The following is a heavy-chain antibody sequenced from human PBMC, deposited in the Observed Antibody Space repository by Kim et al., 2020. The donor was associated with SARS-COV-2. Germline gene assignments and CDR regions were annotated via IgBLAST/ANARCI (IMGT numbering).Heavy chain of an antibody. CDR3: ARLGREFMPRERSGTFDY. Sequence: SETLSLTCAVSGGSFSGYYWSWIRQPPGKGLEWIGEINHSGSTNYNPSLKSRVTISVDTSKNQFSLKLSSVTAADTAVYYCARLGREFMPRERSGTFDY. J-gene: IGHJ4*01. V-gene: IGHV4-34*01. CDR1: GGSFSGYY. D-gene: IGHD2-2*01. CDR2: INHSGST.